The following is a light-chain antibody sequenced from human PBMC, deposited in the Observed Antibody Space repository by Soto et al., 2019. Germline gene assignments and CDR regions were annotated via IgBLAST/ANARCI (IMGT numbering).Light chain of an antibody. Sequence: QLVLTQPASVSGSPGQSITISCTGTSSDVGGYNFVSWYQHHPGKAPKLMIYEVSNRPSGVSNRFSGSKSGNTASLTISGLQAEDEADYYCSSYMSGGTSVFGTGTKLTVL. V-gene: IGLV2-14*01. CDR1: SSDVGGYNF. CDR3: SSYMSGGTSV. CDR2: EVS. J-gene: IGLJ1*01.